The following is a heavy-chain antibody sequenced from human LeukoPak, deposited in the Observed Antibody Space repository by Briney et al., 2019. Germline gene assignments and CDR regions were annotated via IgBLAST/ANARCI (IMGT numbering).Heavy chain of an antibody. Sequence: PGGSLRLSCAASGFTFNSYSMNWVRQAPGKGLEWVSGISGSGDYTYYADSVRGRFTISRDNSKNTLYLQMNSLRAEDTAVYYCASDPSTVTNPRWGQGTLVTVSS. J-gene: IGHJ4*02. CDR3: ASDPSTVTNPR. CDR2: ISGSGDYT. CDR1: GFTFNSYS. D-gene: IGHD4-17*01. V-gene: IGHV3-23*01.